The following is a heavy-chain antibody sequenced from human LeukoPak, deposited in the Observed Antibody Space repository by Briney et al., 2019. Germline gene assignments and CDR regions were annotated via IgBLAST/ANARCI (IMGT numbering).Heavy chain of an antibody. Sequence: GASVKVSCKASGYTFTGYYMHWVRQAPGRGLEWMGRINPNSGGTNSAQKFQGRVTMTRDTSISTAYMELSRLRSDDTAVYYCARGGIAEDFDYWGQGTLVTVSS. J-gene: IGHJ4*02. V-gene: IGHV1-2*06. D-gene: IGHD6-13*01. CDR1: GYTFTGYY. CDR2: INPNSGGT. CDR3: ARGGIAEDFDY.